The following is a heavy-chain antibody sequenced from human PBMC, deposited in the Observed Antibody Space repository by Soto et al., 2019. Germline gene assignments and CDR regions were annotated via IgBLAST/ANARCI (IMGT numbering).Heavy chain of an antibody. V-gene: IGHV1-69*13. D-gene: IGHD3-10*01. CDR1: GGTFSSYV. CDR3: ARGAFGGTWPSHYYYAMDV. CDR2: IIPMLDTT. Sequence: EASVKVSCKAFGGTFSSYVLSWVRQAPGQGLEWMGGIIPMLDTTDHAQNFRGRVTITADDSSSTAYMELSSLRSEDTAVYYCARGAFGGTWPSHYYYAMDVWGQGTTVTVSS. J-gene: IGHJ6*02.